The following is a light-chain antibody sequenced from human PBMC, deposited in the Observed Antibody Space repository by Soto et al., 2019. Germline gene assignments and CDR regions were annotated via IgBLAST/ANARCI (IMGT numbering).Light chain of an antibody. Sequence: AIRMTQSPSSFSASTGDRVTITCRASQGISSYLAWYQQKPGKAPKLLIYAASTLQSGVPSRFSGSGSGTDFTLTISCLQSEDFATYYCQQYYSYPFTFGQRTKLDIK. CDR1: QGISSY. V-gene: IGKV1-8*01. J-gene: IGKJ2*01. CDR2: AAS. CDR3: QQYYSYPFT.